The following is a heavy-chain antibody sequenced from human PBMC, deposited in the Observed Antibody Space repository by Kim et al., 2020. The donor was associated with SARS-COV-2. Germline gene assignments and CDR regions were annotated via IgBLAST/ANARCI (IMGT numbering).Heavy chain of an antibody. CDR1: GYSFTSYW. V-gene: IGHV5-10-1*01. J-gene: IGHJ4*02. CDR3: ASFLGSNVDTDPGYYFDY. CDR2: IDPSDSYT. Sequence: GESLKISCKGSGYSFTSYWISWVRQMPGKGLEWMGRIDPSDSYTNYSPSFQGHVTISADKSISTAYLQWSSLKASDTAMYYCASFLGSNVDTDPGYYFDYWGQGTLVTVSS. D-gene: IGHD5-18*01.